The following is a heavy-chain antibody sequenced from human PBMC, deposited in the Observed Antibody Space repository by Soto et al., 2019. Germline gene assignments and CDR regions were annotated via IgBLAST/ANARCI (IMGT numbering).Heavy chain of an antibody. CDR1: GYTFTSYY. D-gene: IGHD3-22*01. Sequence: GASVKVSCKASGYTFTSYYMHWVRQAPGQGLEWMGIINPSGGSTSYAQKFQGRVTMTRDTSTSTVYMELSSLRSEDTAVYYCARGYHDYYDSSGSPGYWGQGTLVTVSS. V-gene: IGHV1-46*01. CDR2: INPSGGST. CDR3: ARGYHDYYDSSGSPGY. J-gene: IGHJ4*02.